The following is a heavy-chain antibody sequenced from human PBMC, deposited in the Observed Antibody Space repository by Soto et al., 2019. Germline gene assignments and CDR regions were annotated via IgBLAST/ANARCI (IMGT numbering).Heavy chain of an antibody. Sequence: SETLSLTCTVSGGSISSSSYYWGWIRQPPGKGLEWIGSIYYSGSTYYNPSLKSRVTISVDTSKNQFSLKLSSVTAADTAVYYCARQISSGWYGPTAQDSYGMDVWGQGTTVTVSS. J-gene: IGHJ6*02. CDR3: ARQISSGWYGPTAQDSYGMDV. V-gene: IGHV4-39*01. CDR2: IYYSGST. CDR1: GGSISSSSYY. D-gene: IGHD6-19*01.